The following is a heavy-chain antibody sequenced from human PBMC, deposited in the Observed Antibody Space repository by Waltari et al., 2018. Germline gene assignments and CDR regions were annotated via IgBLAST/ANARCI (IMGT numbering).Heavy chain of an antibody. D-gene: IGHD3-10*01. CDR1: GGSISSGDYY. V-gene: IGHV4-30-4*08. CDR3: AVRGSGPYYVDY. CDR2: IYYSGST. Sequence: QVQLQESGPGLVKPSQTLSLTCTVSGGSISSGDYYWSWTRQPPGKGLEWIGYIYYSGSTYYNPALKSRVTIPVDTSKNPSSLKLSSVTAADTAGYYGAVRGSGPYYVDYWGQGTLVTVSA. J-gene: IGHJ4*02.